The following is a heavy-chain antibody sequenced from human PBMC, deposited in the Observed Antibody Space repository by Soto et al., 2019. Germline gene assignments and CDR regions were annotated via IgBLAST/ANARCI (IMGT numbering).Heavy chain of an antibody. CDR2: VSSYNGNT. Sequence: GPEVKKPGASVTGSCKTSGYTFTDHGIDWVRQAPGQGLEWVGWVSSYNGNTNYAYNLKDRVIMTTDASTSTAYMELRGLRSDDTAVYYGAREVEGSYSPADFWGQGTPVTVSS. J-gene: IGHJ4*02. D-gene: IGHD3-10*01. CDR1: GYTFTDHG. CDR3: AREVEGSYSPADF. V-gene: IGHV1-18*01.